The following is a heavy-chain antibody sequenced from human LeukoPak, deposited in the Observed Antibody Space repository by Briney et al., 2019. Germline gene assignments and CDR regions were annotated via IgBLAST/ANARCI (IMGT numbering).Heavy chain of an antibody. CDR1: GFTVSNNY. J-gene: IGHJ4*02. D-gene: IGHD6-25*01. V-gene: IGHV3-20*04. CDR2: INWNGGST. CDR3: AKLPGGYHEN. Sequence: PGGSLRLSCAASGFTVSNNYMSWVRQAPGKGLEWVSGINWNGGSTGYADSVKGRFTISRDNAKNSLYLQMSSLRAEDTAVYYCAKLPGGYHENWGQGTLVTVSS.